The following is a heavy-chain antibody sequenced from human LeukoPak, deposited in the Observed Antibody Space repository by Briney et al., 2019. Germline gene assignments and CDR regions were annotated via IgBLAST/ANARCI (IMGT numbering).Heavy chain of an antibody. J-gene: IGHJ4*02. CDR3: AKVSYGDYGGFDY. D-gene: IGHD4-17*01. CDR1: GFTFSSYA. CDR2: ISGSGGST. V-gene: IGHV3-23*01. Sequence: GGSLRLSCAASGFTFSSYAMSWVRQAPGKGLEWVSAISGSGGSTYYADSVKGRFTISRDNFKNTLYLQMNSLRAEDTAVYYCAKVSYGDYGGFDYWGQGTLVTVSS.